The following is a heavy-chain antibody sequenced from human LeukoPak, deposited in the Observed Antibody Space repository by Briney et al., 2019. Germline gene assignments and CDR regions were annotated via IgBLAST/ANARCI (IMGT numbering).Heavy chain of an antibody. CDR1: GFTFDDYA. CDR2: ISSSSSYT. J-gene: IGHJ4*02. D-gene: IGHD2-21*01. V-gene: IGHV3-21*01. Sequence: PGRSLRLSCAASGFTFDDYAMHWVRQAPGKGLEWVSSISSSSSYTYYADSVKGRFTISRDNAKNSLYLQMNSLRAEDTAVYYCARAKWDCSFDYWGQGTLVTVSS. CDR3: ARAKWDCSFDY.